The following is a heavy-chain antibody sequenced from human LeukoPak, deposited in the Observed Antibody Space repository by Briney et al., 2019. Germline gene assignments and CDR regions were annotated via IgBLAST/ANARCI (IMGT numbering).Heavy chain of an antibody. V-gene: IGHV4-38-2*02. CDR1: GYSISSGYY. CDR2: INHSGST. CDR3: ARGRARDYTGAFDI. Sequence: SETLSLTCSVSGYSISSGYYWSWIRQPPGKGLEWIGEINHSGSTNYNPSLKSRVTISVDTSKNQFSLKLSSVTAADTAVYYCARGRARDYTGAFDIWGQGTMVTVSS. D-gene: IGHD4-11*01. J-gene: IGHJ3*02.